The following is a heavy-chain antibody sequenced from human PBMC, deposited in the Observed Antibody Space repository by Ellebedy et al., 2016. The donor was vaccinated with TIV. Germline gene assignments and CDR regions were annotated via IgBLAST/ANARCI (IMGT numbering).Heavy chain of an antibody. CDR1: GGSISISSYY. D-gene: IGHD1-14*01. Sequence: SETLSLTXTVSGGSISISSYYWGWIRQPPGKGLEWIGTISNRDRTDYNPSLKSRVFILVDASKNQFFLKLTSVTAADTAVYYCATFNQYYTYLGVWGKGTTVIVPS. CDR2: ISNRDRT. V-gene: IGHV4-39*01. CDR3: ATFNQYYTYLGV. J-gene: IGHJ6*03.